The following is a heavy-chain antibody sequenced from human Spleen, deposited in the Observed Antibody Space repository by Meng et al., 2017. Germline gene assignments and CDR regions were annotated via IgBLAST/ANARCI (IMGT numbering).Heavy chain of an antibody. CDR3: VSGITRTPYSSGYDEHYFYYYGMDV. V-gene: IGHV3-30*04. CDR1: GFIFSSYS. Sequence: GESLKISCAASGFIFSSYSMHWVRQAPGKGLEWVAVISSDGSNKYYADSVKGRFTTSRDNSKNTLYLQMNSLRAEDTAVYYCVSGITRTPYSSGYDEHYFYYYGMDVWGQGAMVTVSS. CDR2: ISSDGSNK. D-gene: IGHD3-22*01. J-gene: IGHJ6*02.